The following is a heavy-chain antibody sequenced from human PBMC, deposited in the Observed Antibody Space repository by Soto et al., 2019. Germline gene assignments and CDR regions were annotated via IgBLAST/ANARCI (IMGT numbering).Heavy chain of an antibody. D-gene: IGHD1-1*01. CDR2: TYYRSKWYN. CDR1: GDSVSSNSAA. CDR3: ARGGRKLEPFDY. Sequence: PSETLSLTCVISGDSVSSNSAAWNWIRLSPSRGLEWLARTYYRSKWYNDYAVSVKSRITINPDTSKNQFSLQLYSVTPEDTAVYYCARGGRKLEPFDYWGQGTLVTVSS. V-gene: IGHV6-1*01. J-gene: IGHJ4*02.